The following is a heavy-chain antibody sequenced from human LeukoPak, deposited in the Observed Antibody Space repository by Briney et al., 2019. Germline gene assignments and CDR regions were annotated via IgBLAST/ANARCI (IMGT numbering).Heavy chain of an antibody. CDR2: INPNSGGT. D-gene: IGHD3-22*01. V-gene: IGHV1-2*02. CDR3: ARGLYYDSSGYYDTNDAFDI. J-gene: IGHJ3*02. Sequence: GASVKVSCKASGYTFTGYYMHWVRQAPGQGLEWMGWINPNSGGTNYAQKFQGRVTMTRDTSISTAYMELSRLRSDDTAVYYCARGLYYDSSGYYDTNDAFDIWGQGTMVTVSS. CDR1: GYTFTGYY.